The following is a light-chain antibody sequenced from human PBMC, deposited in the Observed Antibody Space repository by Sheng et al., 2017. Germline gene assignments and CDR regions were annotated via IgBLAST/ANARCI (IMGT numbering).Light chain of an antibody. CDR1: NIESKS. J-gene: IGLJ3*02. CDR2: FDR. CDR3: QVWDSATDHQV. V-gene: IGLV3-21*04. Sequence: SYVLTQPPSVSVAPGQTARIICGGYNIESKSVCWYQQQPGQAPLMLIYFDRERPSGIPERFSGSNSGNTATLTISRVEVGDEADYYCQVWDSATDHQVFGGGTKLTVL.